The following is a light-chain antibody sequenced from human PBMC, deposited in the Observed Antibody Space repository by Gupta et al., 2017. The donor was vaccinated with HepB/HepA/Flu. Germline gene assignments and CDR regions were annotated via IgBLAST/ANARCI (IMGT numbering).Light chain of an antibody. Sequence: EIVLTQSPATLSLSPGERATRSCRASKSVSSYLAWYQQKPGQAPRLLIYAASNRANGSPDRFSGSGYMXDFTLAXSLRESEDFAVYYGQHRSALNTFGXGTKVEIK. J-gene: IGKJ4*01. CDR2: AAS. CDR3: QHRSALNT. V-gene: IGKV3-11*01. CDR1: KSVSSY.